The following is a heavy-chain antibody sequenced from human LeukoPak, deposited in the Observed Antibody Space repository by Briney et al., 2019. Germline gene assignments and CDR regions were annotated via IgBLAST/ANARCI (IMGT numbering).Heavy chain of an antibody. CDR1: GGSISSSY. Sequence: PSETLSLTCTVSGGSISSSYWSWIRQPPGKGLEWIGYIYYSGSTNYNPSLKSRVTISVDTSKKQFSLNLSSVTAADTAVYYCARVYADDNLDPWGQGTLVTVSS. J-gene: IGHJ5*02. V-gene: IGHV4-59*01. CDR3: ARVYADDNLDP. CDR2: IYYSGST. D-gene: IGHD2-2*01.